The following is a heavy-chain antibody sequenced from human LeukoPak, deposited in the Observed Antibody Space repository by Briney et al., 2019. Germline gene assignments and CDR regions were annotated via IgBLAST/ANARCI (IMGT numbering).Heavy chain of an antibody. Sequence: SETLSLTCTVSGGSISSYYWSWIRQPAGKGLEWIGRIYTSGSTNYNPSLKSRVTMSVDTSKNQFSLKLSSVTAADTAVYYCGGYYFDSSGYYPGDYWGQGTLVTVSS. J-gene: IGHJ4*02. V-gene: IGHV4-4*07. CDR2: IYTSGST. CDR3: GGYYFDSSGYYPGDY. CDR1: GGSISSYY. D-gene: IGHD3-22*01.